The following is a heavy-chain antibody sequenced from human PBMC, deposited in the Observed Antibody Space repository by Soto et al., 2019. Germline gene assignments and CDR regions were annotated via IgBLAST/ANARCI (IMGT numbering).Heavy chain of an antibody. CDR2: ISWNSGSI. J-gene: IGHJ4*02. V-gene: IGHV3-9*01. CDR3: AKDMIPNYYDSSGQSGLGGWDFDY. D-gene: IGHD3-22*01. CDR1: GFTFDDYA. Sequence: EVQLVESGGGLVQPGRSLRLSCAASGFTFDDYAMHWVRQAPGKGLEWVSGISWNSGSIGYADSVKGRFTISRDNAKNSLYLQRNSRRAEDTAVYYCAKDMIPNYYDSSGQSGLGGWDFDYWGQGTLVTVSS.